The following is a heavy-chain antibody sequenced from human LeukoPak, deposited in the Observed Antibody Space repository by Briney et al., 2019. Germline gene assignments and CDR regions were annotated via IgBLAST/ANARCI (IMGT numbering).Heavy chain of an antibody. V-gene: IGHV3-23*01. J-gene: IGHJ5*02. Sequence: GGTLRLSCAASGFTFSNHGMNRVRQAPGKGLEWVSYISGTGGNTYYADSVKGRFTISRDYSKDTLYLQMNTLRAEDTAVYYCAKDYSGSPFRGAGWFDPWGQGTLVTVSS. CDR2: ISGTGGNT. CDR1: GFTFSNHG. CDR3: AKDYSGSPFRGAGWFDP. D-gene: IGHD6-13*01.